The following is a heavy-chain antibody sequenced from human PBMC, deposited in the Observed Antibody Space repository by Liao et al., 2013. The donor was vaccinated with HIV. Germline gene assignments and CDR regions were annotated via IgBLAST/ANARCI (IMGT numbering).Heavy chain of an antibody. CDR2: IHPSGST. D-gene: IGHD6-13*01. CDR3: ARFTGSSWLDF. V-gene: IGHV4-4*07. Sequence: QVQLQESGPGLVNPSETLSLTCTVSGGSISNYYWSWIRQLAGKGLEWIGRIHPSGSTYYNPSLKSRVTISVDTSTNQFSLKLNSVTAADTAVYYCARFTGSSWLDFWGQGTLVTVSS. J-gene: IGHJ4*02. CDR1: GGSISNYY.